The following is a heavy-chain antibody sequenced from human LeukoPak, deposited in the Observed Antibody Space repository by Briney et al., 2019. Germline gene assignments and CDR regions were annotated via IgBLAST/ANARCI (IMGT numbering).Heavy chain of an antibody. Sequence: PSETLSLTCTVSGGSISSYYWSWIRQPPGKGLEWIGYIYYSGSTNYNPSLKSRVTISVDTSKNQFSLKLSSVTAADTAIYYCARGRGGGSYYYGMDVWGQGTTVTVSS. V-gene: IGHV4-59*12. J-gene: IGHJ6*02. CDR2: IYYSGST. CDR3: ARGRGGGSYYYGMDV. CDR1: GGSISSYY. D-gene: IGHD2-15*01.